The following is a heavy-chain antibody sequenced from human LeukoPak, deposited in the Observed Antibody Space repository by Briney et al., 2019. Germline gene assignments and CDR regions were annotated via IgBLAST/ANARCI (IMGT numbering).Heavy chain of an antibody. CDR1: GGSISSYY. CDR3: ATSTDIVVVPAARGYNWFDP. Sequence: SETLSLTCTVSGGSISSYYWSWIRQPPGKGLEWIGYIYYSGSTNYNPSLKSRVTIPVDTSKNQFSLQVSSVTAADTAVYYCATSTDIVVVPAARGYNWFDPWGQGTLVTVSS. D-gene: IGHD2-2*01. CDR2: IYYSGST. V-gene: IGHV4-59*12. J-gene: IGHJ5*02.